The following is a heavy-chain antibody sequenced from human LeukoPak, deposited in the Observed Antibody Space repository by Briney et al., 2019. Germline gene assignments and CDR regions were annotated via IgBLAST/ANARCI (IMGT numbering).Heavy chain of an antibody. CDR1: GGSISSFY. V-gene: IGHV4-59*01. CDR2: TYYIGNT. D-gene: IGHD2-8*01. Sequence: ASETLSLTCTVSGGSISSFYWGWIRQPPGKGLEWIGHTYYIGNTNYNPSLKSRVTISVDTSKNQFSLDLSSVTAADTAVYYCARGMLIVPSAPRRAFDIWGQGTMVTVSS. J-gene: IGHJ3*02. CDR3: ARGMLIVPSAPRRAFDI.